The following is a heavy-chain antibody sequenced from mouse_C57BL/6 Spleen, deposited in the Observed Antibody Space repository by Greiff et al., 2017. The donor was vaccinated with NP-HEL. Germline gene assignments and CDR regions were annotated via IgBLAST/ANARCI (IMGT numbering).Heavy chain of an antibody. Sequence: QVQLQQPGAELVKPGASVKLSCKASGYTFTSYWMQWVKQRPGQGLEWIGEIDPSDSYTNYNQKFKGKATLTVDTSSSTAYMQLSSLTSEDSAVYYCARSDGSTTRAMDYWGQGTSVTVSS. V-gene: IGHV1-50*01. D-gene: IGHD2-3*01. CDR2: IDPSDSYT. CDR3: ARSDGSTTRAMDY. CDR1: GYTFTSYW. J-gene: IGHJ4*01.